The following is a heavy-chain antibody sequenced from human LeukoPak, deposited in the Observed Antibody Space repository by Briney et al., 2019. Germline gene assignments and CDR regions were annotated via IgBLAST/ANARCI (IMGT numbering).Heavy chain of an antibody. V-gene: IGHV3-21*01. Sequence: PRRSLRLSCAASGFTFSSYSMNWVRQAPGKGLEWVSPISTSSSYIYSADSVKGRFTISRDNAKNSLYLQMNSLRAEDTAVYYCVRDTFSPDAFDIWGQGTMVTVSS. CDR3: VRDTFSPDAFDI. D-gene: IGHD3-16*01. CDR1: GFTFSSYS. J-gene: IGHJ3*02. CDR2: ISTSSSYI.